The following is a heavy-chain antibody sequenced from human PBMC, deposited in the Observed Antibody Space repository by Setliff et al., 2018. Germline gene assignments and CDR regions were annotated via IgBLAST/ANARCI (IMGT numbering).Heavy chain of an antibody. Sequence: GGSLRLSCAASGFTFSNAWMSWVRQAPGKGLEWVGRVKSKSEGGTTHYAGPVKGRITVLRDDSKNTLYLDLNSLQIEDTAVYYCTTAGSSDWVPIAYWGQGTLVTVSS. D-gene: IGHD3-10*01. CDR3: TTAGSSDWVPIAY. CDR1: GFTFSNAW. V-gene: IGHV3-15*05. J-gene: IGHJ4*02. CDR2: VKSKSEGGTT.